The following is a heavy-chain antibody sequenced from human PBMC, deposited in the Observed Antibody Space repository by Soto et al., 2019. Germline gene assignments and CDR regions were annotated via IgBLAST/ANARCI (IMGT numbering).Heavy chain of an antibody. Sequence: EVQLVESGGGLVKPGGSLRLSSAASGFTFSNAWMSWVRQAPGKGLEWVGRIKSKTDGGTTDYAAPVKGRFTISRDDSKNTLYLQMNSLKTEDTAVYYCTTEGRRHCSGGSCYFDYWGQGTLVTVSS. V-gene: IGHV3-15*01. CDR1: GFTFSNAW. CDR3: TTEGRRHCSGGSCYFDY. D-gene: IGHD2-15*01. CDR2: IKSKTDGGTT. J-gene: IGHJ4*02.